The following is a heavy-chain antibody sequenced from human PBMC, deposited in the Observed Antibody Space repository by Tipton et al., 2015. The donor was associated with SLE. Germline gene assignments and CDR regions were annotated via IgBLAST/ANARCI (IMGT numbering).Heavy chain of an antibody. D-gene: IGHD5-12*01. Sequence: QLVQSGAEVKKPGASVKVSCQASGYNFRSFGISWVRQAPGHGLELLGWISAFNGDTNYAQNFQGRVTMTTDTSTSTAYMELRSLKSDDTAVYYCARGDGRYRGKTYYYYMDVWGTGTTVSVSS. J-gene: IGHJ6*03. CDR2: ISAFNGDT. CDR1: GYNFRSFG. CDR3: ARGDGRYRGKTYYYYMDV. V-gene: IGHV1-18*01.